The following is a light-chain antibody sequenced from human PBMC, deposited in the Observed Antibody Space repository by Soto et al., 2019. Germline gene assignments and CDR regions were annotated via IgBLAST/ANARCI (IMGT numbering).Light chain of an antibody. Sequence: EMQLPKSQSSLSAFEGKKVPIPCRASQIISSYLRWYQQKPGKAPKLLIYAASSLQSGVPSRFSGSGSGTDFTLTISSLQPEDFATYYCQQSYSTPRTFGQGTKVDIK. CDR2: AAS. V-gene: IGKV1-39*01. J-gene: IGKJ1*01. CDR1: QIISSY. CDR3: QQSYSTPRT.